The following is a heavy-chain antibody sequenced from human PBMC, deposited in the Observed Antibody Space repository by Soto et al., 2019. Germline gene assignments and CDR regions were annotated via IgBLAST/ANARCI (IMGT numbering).Heavy chain of an antibody. D-gene: IGHD3-10*01. CDR1: GFTFSSYA. Sequence: EVQLVESGGGLVQPGGSLRLSCAASGFTFSSYAMHWVRQAPGKGLEYVSAISSNGGSTYYANSVKGRFTISRDNSKNTLYLQMGSLRADDMAVYYCARSAVRGVIIRLFDYWGQGTLVTVSS. J-gene: IGHJ4*02. CDR3: ARSAVRGVIIRLFDY. CDR2: ISSNGGST. V-gene: IGHV3-64*01.